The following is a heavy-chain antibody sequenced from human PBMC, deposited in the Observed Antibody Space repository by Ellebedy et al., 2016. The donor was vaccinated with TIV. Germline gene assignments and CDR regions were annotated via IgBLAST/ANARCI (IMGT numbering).Heavy chain of an antibody. CDR1: GFSFNSYA. D-gene: IGHD6-19*01. CDR2: ISSTGSRT. Sequence: GESLKISCAASGFSFNSYAMSWVRQAPGKGLEWVSTISSTGSRTYYADSVEGRFIISRDNSKKTLYLQMNSLRAEDTAVYYCAKESGSGSYGPAEFDYWGQGTLVTVSS. V-gene: IGHV3-23*01. J-gene: IGHJ4*02. CDR3: AKESGSGSYGPAEFDY.